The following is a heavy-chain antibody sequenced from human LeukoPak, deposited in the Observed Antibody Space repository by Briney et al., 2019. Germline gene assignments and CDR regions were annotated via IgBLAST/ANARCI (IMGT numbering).Heavy chain of an antibody. CDR2: IKQDGSEK. V-gene: IGHV3-7*01. CDR1: GFTFSSYE. D-gene: IGHD3-9*01. Sequence: GGSLRLSCAASGFTFSSYEMNWVRQAPGKGLEWVANIKQDGSEKYYVDSVKGRFTISRDNAKNSLYLQMNSLRAEDTAVYYCARERVLRYFDWSSKPTYYFDYWGQGTLVTVSS. J-gene: IGHJ4*02. CDR3: ARERVLRYFDWSSKPTYYFDY.